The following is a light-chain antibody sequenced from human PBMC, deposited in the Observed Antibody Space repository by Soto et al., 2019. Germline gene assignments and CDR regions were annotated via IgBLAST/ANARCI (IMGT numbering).Light chain of an antibody. J-gene: IGKJ1*01. V-gene: IGKV1-5*01. Sequence: DIQMTQSPPPLSASVGDRVTMSCRATRNIPSCLAWFQQKPGGAPKLLIQRAPSLQNGVPSRFSGSGSETEFTLTINSLQPDDSATYYCQQYYRFPWTFGQGTRVEI. CDR2: RAP. CDR1: RNIPSC. CDR3: QQYYRFPWT.